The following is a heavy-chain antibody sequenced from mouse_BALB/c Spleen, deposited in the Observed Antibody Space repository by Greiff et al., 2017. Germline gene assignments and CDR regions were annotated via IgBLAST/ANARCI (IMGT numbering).Heavy chain of an antibody. CDR2: IDPANGNT. J-gene: IGHJ2*01. Sequence: VQLQQSGAELVKPGASVKLSCTASGFNIKDTYMHWVKQRPEQGLEWIGRIDPANGNTKYDPKFQGKATITADTSSNTAYLQLSSLTSEDTAVYYCTKRDYDGYFDYWGQGTTLTVSS. V-gene: IGHV14-3*02. CDR1: GFNIKDTY. D-gene: IGHD2-4*01. CDR3: TKRDYDGYFDY.